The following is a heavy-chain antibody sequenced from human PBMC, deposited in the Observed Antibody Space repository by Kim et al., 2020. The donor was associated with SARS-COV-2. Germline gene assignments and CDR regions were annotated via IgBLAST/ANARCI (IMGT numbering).Heavy chain of an antibody. D-gene: IGHD2-21*02. J-gene: IGHJ4*02. V-gene: IGHV4-39*01. CDR3: ARLFDDGGYYDY. CDR1: SGSISSRGYY. CDR2: IYYTGRT. Sequence: SETLSLTCTVSSGSISSRGYYWGWIRQTPGKGLEWIGSIYYTGRTFYNPSLKSRATISIDTSKSQFSLRLRSVTAADTAVYSCARLFDDGGYYDYWGQGTLVTVSS.